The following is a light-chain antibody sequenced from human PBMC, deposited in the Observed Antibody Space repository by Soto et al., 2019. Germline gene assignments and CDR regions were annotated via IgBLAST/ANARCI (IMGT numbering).Light chain of an antibody. CDR2: GNS. Sequence: QSVLTQPPSVSGAPGQRVTISCTGSSSNIGAGYDVHWYQHLPGTAPKLLIYGNSNRPSGVPDRFSGSKSGTSASLAITGLQAEDEADYYCAAWDDRLSGDVFGTGTKLTVL. CDR1: SSNIGAGYD. J-gene: IGLJ1*01. V-gene: IGLV1-40*01. CDR3: AAWDDRLSGDV.